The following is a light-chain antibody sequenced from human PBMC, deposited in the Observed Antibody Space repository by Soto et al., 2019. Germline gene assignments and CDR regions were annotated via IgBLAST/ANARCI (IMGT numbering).Light chain of an antibody. Sequence: EIVLTHSPATLSLSPGERATLSCRASQRVSNYLAWYQQRPGQAPRRLIYDAYNRATDIPARFSGSGSGTDFTLTISSLEPEDCAVYYCQQRSNWPRTFGQGTEVEIK. CDR1: QRVSNY. J-gene: IGKJ1*01. V-gene: IGKV3-11*01. CDR3: QQRSNWPRT. CDR2: DAY.